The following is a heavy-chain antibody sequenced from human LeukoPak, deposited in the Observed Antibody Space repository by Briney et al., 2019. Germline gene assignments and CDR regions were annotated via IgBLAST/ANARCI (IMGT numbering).Heavy chain of an antibody. Sequence: RGSLRLSCAASGFTFSSYAMSWVRQAPGKGLEWVSTISGSGDYTYYADSVKGRFTISRDNSKNTLYLQTNSLRADDTAVYYCAKRGIAAAASFDYWGQGTLVTVSS. CDR2: ISGSGDYT. CDR3: AKRGIAAAASFDY. D-gene: IGHD6-13*01. V-gene: IGHV3-23*01. CDR1: GFTFSSYA. J-gene: IGHJ4*02.